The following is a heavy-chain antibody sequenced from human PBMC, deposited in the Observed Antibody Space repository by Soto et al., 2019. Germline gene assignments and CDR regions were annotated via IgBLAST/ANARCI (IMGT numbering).Heavy chain of an antibody. CDR2: ITWNSGGV. CDR3: AKAECEGYCTGPNNCYCGYYYYYMDV. V-gene: IGHV3-9*01. J-gene: IGHJ6*03. Sequence: EVQLVESGGDLVQPGRSLRLSCAASGFSFRDYGMHWVRQVPGKGLEWVSGITWNSGGVAYADSVKGRFTISRDNARNSLYLYMNSLRPEDTALYYCAKAECEGYCTGPNNCYCGYYYYYMDVWGKGTTVIVSS. CDR1: GFSFRDYG. D-gene: IGHD2-8*02.